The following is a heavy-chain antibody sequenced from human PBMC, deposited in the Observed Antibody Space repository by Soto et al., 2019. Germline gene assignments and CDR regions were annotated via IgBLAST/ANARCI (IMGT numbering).Heavy chain of an antibody. CDR3: ARDSVRDHLYYYYGMDV. CDR1: GFTFSSYT. Sequence: GGSLRLSCAASGFTFSSYTMNWVRQAPGRGLEWVSSIGTSSSYIYYADSVKGRFTISRDNAKNSLFLQMNSLRADDTAVYYCARDSVRDHLYYYYGMDVWGQGTTVTVSS. J-gene: IGHJ6*02. CDR2: IGTSSSYI. V-gene: IGHV3-21*01. D-gene: IGHD2-21*02.